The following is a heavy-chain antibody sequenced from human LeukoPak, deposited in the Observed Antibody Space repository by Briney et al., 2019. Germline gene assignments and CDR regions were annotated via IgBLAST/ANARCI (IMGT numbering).Heavy chain of an antibody. J-gene: IGHJ4*02. Sequence: PSETLSLTCTVSGASISSYYWSWIRQPPGKGLEWIGYIYYTGSTNYNVSLKGRITISVQLSKNQFSLQLSSMTAADTAVYYCVRDGQFHTSRGFDYWGQGTLVTVSS. CDR3: VRDGQFHTSRGFDY. D-gene: IGHD6-13*01. V-gene: IGHV4-59*01. CDR1: GASISSYY. CDR2: IYYTGST.